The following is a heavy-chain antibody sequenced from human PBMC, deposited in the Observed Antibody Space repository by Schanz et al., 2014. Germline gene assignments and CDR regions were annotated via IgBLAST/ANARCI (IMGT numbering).Heavy chain of an antibody. V-gene: IGHV3-15*01. J-gene: IGHJ4*01. CDR3: TTDRGITVRPLFDY. CDR2: LKSKTDGGTT. D-gene: IGHD6-6*01. CDR1: GLTFSSAW. Sequence: EVQLVASGGCLVKPGGSLRLSCVVSGLTFSSAWMGWVRQAPGKGLEWVGRLKSKTDGGTTDYAAPVKGRFTISRDDSKNTLYLQMNFLKTEDTAVYFCTTDRGITVRPLFDYWGHGTLVTVAS.